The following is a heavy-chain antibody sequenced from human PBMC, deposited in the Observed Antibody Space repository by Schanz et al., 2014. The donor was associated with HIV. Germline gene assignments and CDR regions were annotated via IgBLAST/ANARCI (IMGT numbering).Heavy chain of an antibody. D-gene: IGHD3-3*02. J-gene: IGHJ6*02. CDR3: ARAAFSSEYYYGMDV. CDR1: GYSFISYD. CDR2: MNPNSGNT. V-gene: IGHV1-8*02. Sequence: QVQLVQSGAAVKKPGASVKVSCKASGYSFISYDFSWVRQATGQGLEWMGWMNPNSGNTGFAQKFQGRVTMTRNTSISTAYMELSSLRSEDTAVYFCARAAFSSEYYYGMDVWGQGTTVTVSS.